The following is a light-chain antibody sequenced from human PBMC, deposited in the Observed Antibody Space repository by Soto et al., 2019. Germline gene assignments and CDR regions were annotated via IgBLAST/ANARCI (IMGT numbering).Light chain of an antibody. Sequence: QSALTQPASVSGSPGQSITISWSGTRTDVGSYDLVSWYQQLPGKVPELVIYEVTKRPSGVSNRFSGSKSGNTASLTISGLQAEDEAYYYCCSYAGTSSFVLFGGGTKVTVL. J-gene: IGLJ2*01. CDR3: CSYAGTSSFVL. V-gene: IGLV2-23*02. CDR2: EVT. CDR1: RTDVGSYDL.